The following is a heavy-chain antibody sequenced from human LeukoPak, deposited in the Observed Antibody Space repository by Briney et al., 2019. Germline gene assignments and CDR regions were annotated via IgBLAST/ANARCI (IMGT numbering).Heavy chain of an antibody. Sequence: SETLSLTCAVYGGSFSGYYWSWIRQPPGKGLEWIGEINHSGSTNYNPSLKSRVTISVDTSKNQFSLKLSSVTAADTAVYYCARGQYAGYFQHWGQGTLVTVSS. J-gene: IGHJ1*01. CDR3: ARGQYAGYFQH. CDR2: INHSGST. V-gene: IGHV4-34*01. D-gene: IGHD2-2*01. CDR1: GGSFSGYY.